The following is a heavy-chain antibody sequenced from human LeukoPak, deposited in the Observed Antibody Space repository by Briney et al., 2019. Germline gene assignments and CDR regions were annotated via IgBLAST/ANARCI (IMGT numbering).Heavy chain of an antibody. CDR1: GGSISSYY. Sequence: SETLSLTCTVSGGSISSYYWSWLRQPAGKGLEWVGRIYTSGSTNYNPSLKSRVTMSVDTSKNQFSLTLSSVTAADTAVYYCAREPHYYDSSGYYRFDYWGQGTLVTVSS. V-gene: IGHV4-4*07. CDR3: AREPHYYDSSGYYRFDY. D-gene: IGHD3-22*01. J-gene: IGHJ4*02. CDR2: IYTSGST.